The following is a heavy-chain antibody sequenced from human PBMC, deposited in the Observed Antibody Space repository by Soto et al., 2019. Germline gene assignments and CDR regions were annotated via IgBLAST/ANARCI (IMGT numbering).Heavy chain of an antibody. CDR2: IYDGGTT. CDR1: GGSISSAAYC. Sequence: ASETPSLTCTVSGGSISSAAYCWSWIRQSPDKGLEWIGHIYDGGTTYSSPSLKGRVTISADTSETQFSLKLNSVSAADTAVYYCARGPSGDKVDYWGQGIQVTVSS. V-gene: IGHV4-30-4*01. CDR3: ARGPSGDKVDY. J-gene: IGHJ4*02. D-gene: IGHD7-27*01.